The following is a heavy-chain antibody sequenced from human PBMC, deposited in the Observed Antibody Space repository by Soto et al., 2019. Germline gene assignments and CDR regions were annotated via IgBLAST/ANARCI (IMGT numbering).Heavy chain of an antibody. D-gene: IGHD3-9*01. CDR2: TWYDGSNK. J-gene: IGHJ4*02. V-gene: IGHV3-33*01. Sequence: PGRSLRLSCAASGFTFRDYGMHWVRQAPGKGLEWVAVTWYDGSNKYYAESVKGRFTISRDNSKNTPHLQMNSVRTEDTAVYYCARDPLLYDILSGYSPHYFDYWGQGSLVTVSS. CDR3: ARDPLLYDILSGYSPHYFDY. CDR1: GFTFRDYG.